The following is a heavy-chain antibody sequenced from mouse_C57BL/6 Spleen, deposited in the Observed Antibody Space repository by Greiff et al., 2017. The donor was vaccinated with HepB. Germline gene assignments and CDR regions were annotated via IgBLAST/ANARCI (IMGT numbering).Heavy chain of an antibody. V-gene: IGHV5-4*01. CDR1: GFTFSSYA. CDR2: ISDGGSYT. Sequence: EVQRVESGGGLVKPGGSLKLSCAASGFTFSSYAMSWVRQTPEKRLEWVATISDGGSYTYYPDNVKGRFTISRDNAKNNLYLQMSHLKSEDTAMYYCARDGRLRRGVYAMDYWGQGTSVTVSS. CDR3: ARDGRLRRGVYAMDY. D-gene: IGHD2-4*01. J-gene: IGHJ4*01.